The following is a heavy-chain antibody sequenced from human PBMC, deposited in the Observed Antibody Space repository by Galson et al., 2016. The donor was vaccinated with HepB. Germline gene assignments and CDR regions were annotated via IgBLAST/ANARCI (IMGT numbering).Heavy chain of an antibody. CDR2: VRASGNGGST. CDR1: GFTSSNYD. D-gene: IGHD3-22*01. V-gene: IGHV3-23*01. J-gene: IGHJ4*02. Sequence: SLRLSCAASGFTSSNYDMSWVRQAPGKGLQWVSVVRASGNGGSTHYADSVKGRFTISRDTSKNTLYLQMNSLRAEDTAVYYCAILWMYYRDTSDYFTEDFWGQGTLVTVSS. CDR3: AILWMYYRDTSDYFTEDF.